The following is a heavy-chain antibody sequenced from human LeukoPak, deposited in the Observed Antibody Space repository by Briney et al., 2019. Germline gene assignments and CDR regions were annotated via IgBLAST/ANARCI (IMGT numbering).Heavy chain of an antibody. D-gene: IGHD1-1*01. V-gene: IGHV3-21*01. CDR1: GFTFSTYS. CDR3: ASGWNGRY. Sequence: PGGSLRLSCAASGFTFSTYSMNWVRQTPGKGLEWVSFISSSSRYIYYADSVKGRFTISRDNAKNSLYLQMNSLRAEDTAVYYCASGWNGRYWGQGTLVTVSS. J-gene: IGHJ4*02. CDR2: ISSSSRYI.